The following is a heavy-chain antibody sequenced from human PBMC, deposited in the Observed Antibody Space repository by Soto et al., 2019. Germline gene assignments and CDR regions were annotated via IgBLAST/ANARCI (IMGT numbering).Heavy chain of an antibody. Sequence: GGSLRLSCAASGFTFSNYGMHWVRQAPGKGLEWVAVISYDGSNKYYADSGKGRFTLSRDNSKNTLYLQMNSLRVEDTAVYYCAKDRSSSWSLDYWGRGTLVTVS. V-gene: IGHV3-30*18. D-gene: IGHD6-13*01. CDR1: GFTFSNYG. J-gene: IGHJ4*02. CDR2: ISYDGSNK. CDR3: AKDRSSSWSLDY.